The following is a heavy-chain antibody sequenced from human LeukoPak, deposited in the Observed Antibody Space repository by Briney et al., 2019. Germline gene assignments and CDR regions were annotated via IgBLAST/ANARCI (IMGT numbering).Heavy chain of an antibody. J-gene: IGHJ4*02. CDR1: GFTFDDYA. Sequence: GGSLRLSWAASGFTFDDYAMHWVRQAPGKGLEWVSGISWNSGSIGYADSVKGRFTISRDNAKNSLYLQMNSLRAEDTALYYCAKDAFDYWGQGTLVTVSS. CDR2: ISWNSGSI. V-gene: IGHV3-9*01. CDR3: AKDAFDY.